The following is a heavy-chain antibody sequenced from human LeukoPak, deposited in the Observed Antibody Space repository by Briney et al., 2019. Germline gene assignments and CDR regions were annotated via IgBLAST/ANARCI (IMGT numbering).Heavy chain of an antibody. J-gene: IGHJ5*02. CDR1: GGSISSGGYY. CDR3: ARVNGSGSYYNVWFDP. D-gene: IGHD3-10*01. Sequence: SETLSLTCTVSGGSISSGGYYWSWIRQPPGKGLEWIGYIYHSGSTYYNPSLKSRVTISVDRSKNQFSLKLSSVTAADTAVYYCARVNGSGSYYNVWFDPWGQGTLVTVSS. V-gene: IGHV4-30-2*01. CDR2: IYHSGST.